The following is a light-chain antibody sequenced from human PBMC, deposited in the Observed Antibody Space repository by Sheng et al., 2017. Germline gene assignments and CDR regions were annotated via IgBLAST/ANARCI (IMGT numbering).Light chain of an antibody. CDR3: QSADSSGAFRV. V-gene: IGLV3-25*03. CDR1: ALSKQY. CDR2: KDS. J-gene: IGLJ3*02. Sequence: SSELTQPPSVSVSPGQTARITCSGDALSKQYAYWYRQRPGQAPVLVIYKDSERPSGIPERFSGSSSGTTVTLTISGVQAEDEADYYCQSADSSGAFRVFGGGTKLTVL.